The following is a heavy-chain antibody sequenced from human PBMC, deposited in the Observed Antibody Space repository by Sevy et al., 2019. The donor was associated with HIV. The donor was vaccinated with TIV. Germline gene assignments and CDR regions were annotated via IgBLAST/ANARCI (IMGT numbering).Heavy chain of an antibody. D-gene: IGHD5-12*01. J-gene: IGHJ4*02. CDR2: INPSGGST. CDR3: AIPGFSGYDGVDQ. Sequence: ASVKVSCKASGYTFTSYSIHWVRQAPGQGLEWMGIINPSGGSTTYAQMFHGRVTLTRDKSTSTVFLELSSLRSDDTAVYYCAIPGFSGYDGVDQWGQGTLVTVSS. CDR1: GYTFTSYS. V-gene: IGHV1-46*01.